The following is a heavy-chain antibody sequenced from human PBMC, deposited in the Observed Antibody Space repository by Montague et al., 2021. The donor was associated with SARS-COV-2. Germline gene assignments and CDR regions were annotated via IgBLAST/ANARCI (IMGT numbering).Heavy chain of an antibody. Sequence: SETLSLTCTVSGGSISSYYWNWIRQSAGKGLEWIGRIYTSGSTNYDPSLKSRVTMSVDTSKNQFSLKLSSVTAADTAVYYCARGALFYDSSGYYSDAFDIWGQGTRVTVSS. D-gene: IGHD3-22*01. CDR2: IYTSGST. V-gene: IGHV4-4*07. CDR1: GGSISSYY. CDR3: ARGALFYDSSGYYSDAFDI. J-gene: IGHJ3*02.